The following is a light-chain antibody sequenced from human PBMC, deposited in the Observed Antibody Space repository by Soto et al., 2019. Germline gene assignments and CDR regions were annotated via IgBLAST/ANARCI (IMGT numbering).Light chain of an antibody. V-gene: IGLV2-14*01. CDR3: GSYTSTTLHVV. CDR2: DVS. J-gene: IGLJ2*01. Sequence: QSALTQPASVSGSPGQSIAISCTGTSSDVGGYNYVSWYQQYPGEAPKLLIYDVSNRPSGISDRFSGSKSGNTASLTISGLQAEDEADYYCGSYTSTTLHVVFGGGTQLTVL. CDR1: SSDVGGYNY.